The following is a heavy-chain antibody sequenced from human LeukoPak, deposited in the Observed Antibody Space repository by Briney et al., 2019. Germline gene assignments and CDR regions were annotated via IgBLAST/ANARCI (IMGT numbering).Heavy chain of an antibody. CDR1: GVTFSSYA. Sequence: GGSLRLSCAASGVTFSSYAMHGVCRAPGKGLEWVAVISYDGSNKHYADSVKVRFTISRDNSTNTLYLQTNSLRAEDPAVYYCATDTAYCGGDCYSDYWGEGTPVTVSS. V-gene: IGHV3-30*03. CDR2: ISYDGSNK. J-gene: IGHJ4*02. CDR3: ATDTAYCGGDCYSDY. D-gene: IGHD2-21*02.